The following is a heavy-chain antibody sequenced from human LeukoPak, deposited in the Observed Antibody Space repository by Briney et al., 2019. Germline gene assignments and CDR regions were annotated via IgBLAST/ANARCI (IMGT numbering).Heavy chain of an antibody. J-gene: IGHJ4*02. CDR1: GYSFTSYW. V-gene: IGHV5-51*01. CDR2: IYPGDSDT. D-gene: IGHD3-10*01. CDR3: AREPGFYYGSGESGLVFDY. Sequence: GESLKISCKGSGYSFTSYWIGWVRQMPGKGLEWMGIIYPGDSDTRYSPSFQGQVTISADKSISTAYLQWSSLKASDTAMYYCAREPGFYYGSGESGLVFDYWGQGTLVTVSS.